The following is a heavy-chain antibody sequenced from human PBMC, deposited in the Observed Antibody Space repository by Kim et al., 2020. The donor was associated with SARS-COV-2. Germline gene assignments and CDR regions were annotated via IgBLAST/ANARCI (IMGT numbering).Heavy chain of an antibody. V-gene: IGHV3-23*01. CDR3: ARESSGYPTHFDY. J-gene: IGHJ4*02. D-gene: IGHD5-18*01. Sequence: KRPFTIPRDNSKYMVYLQMNSLRPEHTAIYYCARESSGYPTHFDYWGQGTLVTVSS.